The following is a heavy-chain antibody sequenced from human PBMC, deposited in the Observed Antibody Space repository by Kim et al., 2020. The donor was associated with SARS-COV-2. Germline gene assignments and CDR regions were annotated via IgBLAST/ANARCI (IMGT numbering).Heavy chain of an antibody. Sequence: VKGRFTISRDNSENTLYLQMNSLRAEDTAVYYCACKMTTAGGAYYYGMDVWGQGTTVTVSS. V-gene: IGHV3-53*01. J-gene: IGHJ6*02. CDR3: ACKMTTAGGAYYYGMDV. D-gene: IGHD4-4*01.